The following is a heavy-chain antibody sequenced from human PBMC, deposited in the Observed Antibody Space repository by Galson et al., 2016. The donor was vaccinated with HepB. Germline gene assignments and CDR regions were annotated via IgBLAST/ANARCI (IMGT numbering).Heavy chain of an antibody. D-gene: IGHD2-21*02. Sequence: SLRLSCAASGFTFNRYGMHWVRQAPGKGLEWVAVISYDGGDKHYADSVKGRFTVSRDNSKNTLFLQMNSLRVEDTAVYYCAKLDCGRDCPRDDWGQGTQVTVS. CDR3: AKLDCGRDCPRDD. J-gene: IGHJ4*02. V-gene: IGHV3-30*19. CDR2: ISYDGGDK. CDR1: GFTFNRYG.